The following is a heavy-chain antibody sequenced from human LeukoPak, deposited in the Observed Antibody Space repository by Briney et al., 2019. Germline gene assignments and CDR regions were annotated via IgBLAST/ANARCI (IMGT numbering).Heavy chain of an antibody. V-gene: IGHV3-48*03. CDR1: GFTFSTYE. CDR2: ISSSGSTI. CDR3: ASLWFGDRILGY. Sequence: GGSLRLSCAASGFTFSTYEMNWVRQAPGKGLEWVSYISSSGSTIYYADSVKGRFTISRDNAKNSLYLQMNSLRAEDTAVYYCASLWFGDRILGYWGQGTLVTVSS. J-gene: IGHJ4*02. D-gene: IGHD3-10*01.